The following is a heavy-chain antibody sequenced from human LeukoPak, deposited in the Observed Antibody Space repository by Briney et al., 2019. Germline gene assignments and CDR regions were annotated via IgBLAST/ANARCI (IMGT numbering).Heavy chain of an antibody. V-gene: IGHV3-48*01. CDR3: ARDPLRFGSGSNYYSYGLDV. J-gene: IGHJ6*02. CDR1: GFIFTSYS. CDR2: ISGSGRTI. Sequence: SGGSLRLSCAASGFIFTSYSFNWVRQAPGKGLEWVSYISGSGRTIYYADSVRGRFTISRDDAKNSLYLQMNSLRAEDTAVYYCARDPLRFGSGSNYYSYGLDVWGQGTTVTVSS. D-gene: IGHD2-15*01.